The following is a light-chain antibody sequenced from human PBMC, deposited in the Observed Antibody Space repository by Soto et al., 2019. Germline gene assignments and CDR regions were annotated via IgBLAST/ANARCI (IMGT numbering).Light chain of an antibody. CDR2: GAS. Sequence: IVLTQSPTTLSLSPGERATLSCRASQSVSSYLAWYQQKPGQAPRLLIYGASPRATGIPDRFTGSGSGTDCTLSVSRLEPEDFAVYFCQQYGSSPATFGQGTKV. CDR1: QSVSSY. V-gene: IGKV3-20*01. J-gene: IGKJ1*01. CDR3: QQYGSSPAT.